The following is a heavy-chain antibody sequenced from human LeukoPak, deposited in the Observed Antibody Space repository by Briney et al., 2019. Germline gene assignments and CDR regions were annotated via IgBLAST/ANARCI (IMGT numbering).Heavy chain of an antibody. J-gene: IGHJ5*02. CDR3: ARRHYDSSGYYPNWFDP. CDR1: GGSISSSSYY. V-gene: IGHV4-39*01. D-gene: IGHD3-22*01. Sequence: SETLSLTCTVSGGSISSSSYYWGWIRQPPGKGLEWIGSIYYSGSTYYNPSLKSRVTISVDTSKNQFSLKLSSVTAADTAVYYCARRHYDSSGYYPNWFDPWGQGTLVTVSS. CDR2: IYYSGST.